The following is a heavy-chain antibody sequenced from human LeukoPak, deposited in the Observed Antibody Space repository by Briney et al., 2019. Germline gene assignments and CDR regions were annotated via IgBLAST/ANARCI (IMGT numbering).Heavy chain of an antibody. CDR2: ISGSGGST. V-gene: IGHV3-23*01. CDR1: GFTFSSYA. Sequence: GGSLRLSCTASGFTFSSYAMSWVRQAPGKGLEWVSAISGSGGSTYYADSVKGRFTISRDNSKNTLHLQMNSLRAEDTAVYYCAKAGWFGELFSYFDYWGQGTLVTVSS. J-gene: IGHJ4*02. CDR3: AKAGWFGELFSYFDY. D-gene: IGHD3-10*01.